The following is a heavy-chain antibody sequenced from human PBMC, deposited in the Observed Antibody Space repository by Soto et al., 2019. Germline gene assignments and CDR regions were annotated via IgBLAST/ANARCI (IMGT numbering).Heavy chain of an antibody. CDR1: GFTFSTYW. CDR3: VRTWHGFDI. CDR2: INGDGSYT. J-gene: IGHJ3*02. Sequence: EVQLVESGGGLVQPGGSLRLSCAASGFTFSTYWMHWVRQAPEKGLLWVSHINGDGSYTDFADSVKGRFTISRDNAKNTVYLQMQSLRAEDTAVYFCVRTWHGFDIWGPGKMVTVSS. V-gene: IGHV3-74*01.